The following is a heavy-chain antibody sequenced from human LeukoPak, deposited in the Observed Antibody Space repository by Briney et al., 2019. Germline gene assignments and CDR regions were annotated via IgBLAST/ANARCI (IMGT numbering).Heavy chain of an antibody. CDR2: INPSGSSA. J-gene: IGHJ5*02. D-gene: IGHD1-26*01. CDR1: GYTFTDYY. CDR3: ARDNSVGETAWWFDP. V-gene: IGHV1-46*01. Sequence: ASVKVSCKASGYTFTDYYMHWVRQAPGEGLEWMGFINPSGSSAAYAQKFQGRLTMTRDMFTSTDYMELTSLTSDDTAVYYCARDNSVGETAWWFDPWGQGTLVTVSS.